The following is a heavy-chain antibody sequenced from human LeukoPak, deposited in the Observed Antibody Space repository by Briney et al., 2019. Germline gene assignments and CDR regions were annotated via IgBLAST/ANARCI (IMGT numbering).Heavy chain of an antibody. V-gene: IGHV1-46*01. CDR1: GYTFTTHS. CDR2: INPSSGTT. D-gene: IGHD7-27*01. Sequence: ASVKVSCKASGYTFTTHSMHWVRQAPGQGLEWMGGINPSSGTTGYAQKFQGRVTVTRDTSTSTVYLELRSLRSEDTAVYYCARLSVLGAFDIWGQGTMVTVSS. J-gene: IGHJ3*02. CDR3: ARLSVLGAFDI.